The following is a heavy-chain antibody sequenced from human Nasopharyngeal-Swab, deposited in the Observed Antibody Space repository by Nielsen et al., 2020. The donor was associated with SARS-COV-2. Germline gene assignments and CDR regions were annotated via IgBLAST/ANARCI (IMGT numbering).Heavy chain of an antibody. J-gene: IGHJ5*02. D-gene: IGHD6-6*01. Sequence: SVKVSCKASGGTFSSYAISWVRQAPGQGLEWIGGIIPIFGTANYAQTFQGRVTITADESTSTAYMELSSLRSEDTAVYYCARERYSSSSYWFDPWGQGTLVTVSS. CDR2: IIPIFGTA. CDR1: GGTFSSYA. V-gene: IGHV1-69*13. CDR3: ARERYSSSSYWFDP.